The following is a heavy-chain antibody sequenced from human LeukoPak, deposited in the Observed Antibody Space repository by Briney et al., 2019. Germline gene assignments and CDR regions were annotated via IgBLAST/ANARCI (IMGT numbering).Heavy chain of an antibody. D-gene: IGHD3-10*01. J-gene: IGHJ4*02. CDR3: ARGSYGSGSYYIRRFYYFDY. CDR1: GGSINTNGYY. V-gene: IGHV4-39*07. CDR2: IYYSGST. Sequence: SETLSLTCTVSGGSINTNGYYWGWIRQPPGKGLEWIGSIYYSGSTYYNPSLKSRVTISVDTSKNQFSLKLSSVTAADTAVYYCARGSYGSGSYYIRRFYYFDYWGQGTLVTVSS.